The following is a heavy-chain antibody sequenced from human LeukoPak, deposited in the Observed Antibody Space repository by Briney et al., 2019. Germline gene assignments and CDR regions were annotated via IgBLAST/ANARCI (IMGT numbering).Heavy chain of an antibody. CDR1: GGSISSYY. CDR3: ARVRYCSSTSCYNWFDP. Sequence: SETLSLTCTVSGGSISSYYWGWIRQPPGKGLEWIGSIYHSGSTYYNPSLKSRVTISVDTSKNQFSLKLSSVTAADTAVYYCARVRYCSSTSCYNWFDPWGQGTLVTVSS. J-gene: IGHJ5*02. V-gene: IGHV4-38-2*02. D-gene: IGHD2-2*01. CDR2: IYHSGST.